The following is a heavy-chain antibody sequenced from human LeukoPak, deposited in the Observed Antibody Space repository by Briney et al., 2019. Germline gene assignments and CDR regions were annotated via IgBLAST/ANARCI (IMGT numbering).Heavy chain of an antibody. J-gene: IGHJ4*02. D-gene: IGHD2-15*01. Sequence: PSETLSLTCTVSGGSISSGSYYWSWIRQPAGKGLEWIGRIYTSGSTNYNPSLKSRVTISVDTSKNRFSLKLSSVTAADTAVCYCARVFRYCSGGSCYSGVEYWGQGTLVTVSS. CDR1: GGSISSGSYY. V-gene: IGHV4-61*02. CDR2: IYTSGST. CDR3: ARVFRYCSGGSCYSGVEY.